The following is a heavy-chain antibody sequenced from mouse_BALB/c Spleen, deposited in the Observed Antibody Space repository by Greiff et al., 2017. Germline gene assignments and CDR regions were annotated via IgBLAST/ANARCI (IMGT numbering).Heavy chain of an antibody. CDR1: GFTFNTNA. V-gene: IGHV10S3*01. CDR3: VRSSYWYFDV. D-gene: IGHD1-1*01. CDR2: IRSKSNNYAT. Sequence: EVQLVETGGGLVQPKGSLKLSCAASGFTFNTNAMNWVRQAPGKGLEWVARIRSKSNNYATYYADSVKDRFTISRDDSQSMLYLQMNNLKTEDTAMYYCVRSSYWYFDVWGAGTTVTVSS. J-gene: IGHJ1*01.